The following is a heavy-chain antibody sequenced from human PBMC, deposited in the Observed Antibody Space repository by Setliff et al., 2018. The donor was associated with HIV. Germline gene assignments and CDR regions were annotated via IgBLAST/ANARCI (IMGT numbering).Heavy chain of an antibody. CDR3: ARARKGDWNLSYWFDP. CDR1: GFTFSKHW. Sequence: GESLKISCAASGFTFSKHWMHWVRQAPGKGLVWVSRINIDGSNTYYADSVKGRFTISRDNAKDTLYLQMNSLRAEDTAVYYCARARKGDWNLSYWFDPWGQGTLVTVSS. D-gene: IGHD1-1*01. J-gene: IGHJ5*02. CDR2: INIDGSNT. V-gene: IGHV3-74*01.